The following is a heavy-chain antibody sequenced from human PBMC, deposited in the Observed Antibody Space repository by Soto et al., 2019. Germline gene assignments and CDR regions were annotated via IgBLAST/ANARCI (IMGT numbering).Heavy chain of an antibody. CDR1: GGSISSGGYY. Sequence: SETLSLTCTVSGGSISSGGYYWSWIRQHPGKGLEWIGYIYYSGSTYYNPSLKSRVTISVDTSKNQFSLKLSSVTAADTAVYYCARAGVEVVAFDIWGQGTMVTVSS. CDR3: ARAGVEVVAFDI. V-gene: IGHV4-31*03. CDR2: IYYSGST. J-gene: IGHJ3*02. D-gene: IGHD2-21*01.